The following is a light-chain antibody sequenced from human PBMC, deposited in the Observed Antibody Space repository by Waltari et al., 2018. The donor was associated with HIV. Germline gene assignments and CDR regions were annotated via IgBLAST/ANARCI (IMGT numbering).Light chain of an antibody. Sequence: NFMLTQPHSVSESPGKTVTISCTRSSGSIASNYVQWYQQRPGSSPTTVIYENNQRPSGVPYRFSGSIDSSSISASLTISGLKTEDEADYYCQSYDSSNHWVFGVATKLTVL. J-gene: IGLJ3*02. CDR1: SGSIASNY. CDR3: QSYDSSNHWV. CDR2: ENN. V-gene: IGLV6-57*01.